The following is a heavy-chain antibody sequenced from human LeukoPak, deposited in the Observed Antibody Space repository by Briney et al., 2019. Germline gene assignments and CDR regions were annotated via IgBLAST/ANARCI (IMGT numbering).Heavy chain of an antibody. V-gene: IGHV3-23*01. CDR3: AKVHIVGVNYYYYNSMDV. CDR1: GSTFSTYA. J-gene: IGHJ6*02. D-gene: IGHD1-26*01. Sequence: GGSLRLSCAASGSTFSTYAMSWVRQAPGKGLEWVSSISDSGGRTYYADSVKGRFTIPRDNSKNTLYLQMNSLRAEATAMYYCAKVHIVGVNYYYYNSMDVWGRGTAVSVFS. CDR2: ISDSGGRT.